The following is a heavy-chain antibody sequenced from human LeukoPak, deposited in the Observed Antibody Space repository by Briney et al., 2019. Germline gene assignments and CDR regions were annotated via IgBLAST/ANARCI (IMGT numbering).Heavy chain of an antibody. CDR2: IWYDGSNK. CDR1: GFTFSSYG. D-gene: IGHD6-13*01. Sequence: GRSLRLSCAASGFTFSSYGMHWVRQAPGKGLEWVAVIWYDGSNKYYAESVKGRFTISRDNSKNTLHLQMNSLRAEDTAVYYCAKAAIEQQLPRDYWGQGTLVTVSS. J-gene: IGHJ4*02. CDR3: AKAAIEQQLPRDY. V-gene: IGHV3-33*06.